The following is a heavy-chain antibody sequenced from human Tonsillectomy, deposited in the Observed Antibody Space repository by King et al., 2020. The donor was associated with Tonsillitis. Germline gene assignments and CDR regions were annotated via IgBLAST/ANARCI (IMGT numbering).Heavy chain of an antibody. CDR1: VGSISSYY. D-gene: IGHD6-13*01. J-gene: IGHJ5*02. CDR2: IYYSGST. V-gene: IGHV4-59*12. Sequence: VQLQESGPGLVKPSETLSLTCTVSVGSISSYYWSWIRQPPGKGLEWIGYIYYSGSTNYNPSLKSRVTISVDTSKNQFSLKLSSVTAADTAVYYCARDSSSWYLGWFDPWGQGTLVTVSS. CDR3: ARDSSSWYLGWFDP.